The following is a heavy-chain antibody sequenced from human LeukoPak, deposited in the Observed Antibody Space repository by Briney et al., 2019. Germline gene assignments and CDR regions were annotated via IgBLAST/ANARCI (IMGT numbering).Heavy chain of an antibody. CDR1: GDSISGYY. J-gene: IGHJ4*02. Sequence: SDTLSLTCTVSGDSISGYYWHWLRQPPGKGLEWIAYIFYSGSANYNPSPKSRVTISVDTSKNQFSLKLSSVTAADTAVYYCARDRSVSARLFDYWGQGTLVTVSP. CDR2: IFYSGSA. CDR3: ARDRSVSARLFDY. V-gene: IGHV4-59*01. D-gene: IGHD6-6*01.